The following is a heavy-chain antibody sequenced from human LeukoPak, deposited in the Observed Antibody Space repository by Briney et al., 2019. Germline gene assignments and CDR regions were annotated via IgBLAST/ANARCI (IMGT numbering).Heavy chain of an antibody. Sequence: SETLSLTCAVYGGSFSGYYWSWIRQPPGKGLEWIGEINHSGSTNYNPSLRSRVTISVDTSKNQFSLKLSSVTAADTAVYYCARDLVVVAATGWFDPWGQGTLVTVSS. V-gene: IGHV4-34*01. D-gene: IGHD2-15*01. CDR1: GGSFSGYY. J-gene: IGHJ5*02. CDR2: INHSGST. CDR3: ARDLVVVAATGWFDP.